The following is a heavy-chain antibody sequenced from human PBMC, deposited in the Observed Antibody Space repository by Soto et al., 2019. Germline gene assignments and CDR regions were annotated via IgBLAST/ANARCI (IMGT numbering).Heavy chain of an antibody. CDR2: IWNDGSNR. CDR3: ARAVADDAFDI. V-gene: IGHV3-33*01. D-gene: IGHD2-15*01. CDR1: GYTFNTYN. Sequence: QVQLVESGGGVVQPEGSLKLSCVTSGYTFNTYNMHWVRQAPGKGLEWVALIWNDGSNRQYADSVKGRFTISRDNSKNTGYLQMKSRRVEDTAVDVCARAVADDAFDIWGNGTMVTVSS. J-gene: IGHJ3*02.